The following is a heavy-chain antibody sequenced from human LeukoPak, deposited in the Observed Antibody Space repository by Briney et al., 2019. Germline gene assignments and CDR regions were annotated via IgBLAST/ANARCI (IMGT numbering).Heavy chain of an antibody. D-gene: IGHD3-16*02. CDR2: INPNSGGT. Sequence: ASVKVSCKASGYTFTGYYMHWVRQAPGQGLEWMGWINPNSGGTNYAQKFQGRVTMTRDTSISTAYMELSRLRSDDTAVYYCARDQGFGYYDYVWGSYRLYYFDYWGQGTLVTVSS. CDR3: ARDQGFGYYDYVWGSYRLYYFDY. CDR1: GYTFTGYY. J-gene: IGHJ4*02. V-gene: IGHV1-2*02.